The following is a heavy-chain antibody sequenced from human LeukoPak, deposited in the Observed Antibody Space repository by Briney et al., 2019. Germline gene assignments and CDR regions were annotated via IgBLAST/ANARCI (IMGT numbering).Heavy chain of an antibody. CDR2: ISSSGSTI. CDR3: ARSGYGDYLY. D-gene: IGHD4-17*01. J-gene: IGHJ4*02. CDR1: GFTFSDYY. V-gene: IGHV3-11*01. Sequence: PGRSLRLSCAASGFTFSDYYTSSIRQPPGKGRECVSYISSSGSTIYYAPSVKGPFTISRDNAKNSLYLQMNSLRAEDTAVYYCARSGYGDYLYWGQGGMVTVSS.